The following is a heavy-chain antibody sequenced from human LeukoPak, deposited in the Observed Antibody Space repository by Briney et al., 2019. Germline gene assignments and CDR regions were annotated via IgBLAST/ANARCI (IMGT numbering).Heavy chain of an antibody. Sequence: ASVKVSCKASGYTFTSYYMHWVRQAPGQGLEWMGIINPSGGSTSYAQKFQGRVTMTRDTSTSTVYMELSSLRSEDTAVYYCARAGDSRREMATITDWFDPWGQGTLVTVSS. D-gene: IGHD5-24*01. J-gene: IGHJ5*02. V-gene: IGHV1-46*01. CDR3: ARAGDSRREMATITDWFDP. CDR2: INPSGGST. CDR1: GYTFTSYY.